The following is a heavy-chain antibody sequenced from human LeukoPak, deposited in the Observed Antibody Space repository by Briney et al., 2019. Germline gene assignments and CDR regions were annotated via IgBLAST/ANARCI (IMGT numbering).Heavy chain of an antibody. CDR1: GYTFTSNY. CDR3: ARDQEGFDY. V-gene: IGHV1-46*01. Sequence: ASVTVSCKASGYTFTSNYIHWVRQAPGQGLEWMGMIYPRDGSTSYAQKFQGRVTVTRDTSTSTVHMELSGLRSEDTAVYYCARDQEGFDYWGQGTLVTVSS. J-gene: IGHJ4*02. CDR2: IYPRDGST.